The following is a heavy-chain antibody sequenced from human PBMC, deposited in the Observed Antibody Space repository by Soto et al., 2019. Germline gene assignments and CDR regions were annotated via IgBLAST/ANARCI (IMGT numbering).Heavy chain of an antibody. V-gene: IGHV4-34*01. D-gene: IGHD2-21*01. CDR3: ARGYCGGDCYPMDAFDI. CDR2: INHSGST. Sequence: SETLSLTCAVYGGSFSGYYWSWIRQPPGKGLEWIGEINHSGSTNYNPSLKSRVTISVDTSKNQFSLKLSSVTAADTAVYYCARGYCGGDCYPMDAFDIWGQGTMVTVSS. J-gene: IGHJ3*02. CDR1: GGSFSGYY.